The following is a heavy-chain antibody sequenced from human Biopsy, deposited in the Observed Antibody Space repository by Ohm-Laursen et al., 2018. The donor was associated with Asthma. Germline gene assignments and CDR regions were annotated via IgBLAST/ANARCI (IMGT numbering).Heavy chain of an antibody. D-gene: IGHD1-1*01. CDR2: ISKDAGTQ. V-gene: IGHV3-30*01. CDR3: VRDGTDDDFDI. J-gene: IGHJ3*02. CDR1: GFSFSNFA. Sequence: RSLRLSCAAFGFSFSNFAIHWVRQAPGKGLEWVGVISKDAGTQDYADSVKGRFTMARDNSKNTLDLQMNSLREEDTAVYYCVRDGTDDDFDIWGQGTVVSVSS.